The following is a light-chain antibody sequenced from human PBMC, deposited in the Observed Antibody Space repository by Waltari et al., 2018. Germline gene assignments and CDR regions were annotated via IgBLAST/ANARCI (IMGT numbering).Light chain of an antibody. V-gene: IGLV2-14*03. CDR3: SSYRSSNTVV. CDR2: DVS. J-gene: IGLJ2*01. Sequence: QSALTQPASVSGSPGQSITISCTGTSSDVGGYTSVSWYHQHPGKAPKLMIYDVSDRPSGVSNRFSGSKSGNTASLTISGLQAEDEADYFCSSYRSSNTVVFGGGTKLTVL. CDR1: SSDVGGYTS.